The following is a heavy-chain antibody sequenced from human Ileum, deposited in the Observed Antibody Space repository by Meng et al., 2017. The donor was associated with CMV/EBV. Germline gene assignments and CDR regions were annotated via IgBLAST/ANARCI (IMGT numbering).Heavy chain of an antibody. CDR1: AGSLSVYY. V-gene: IGHV4-34*01. CDR3: ARGLASGWPDY. CDR2: ITQSRTTGT. D-gene: IGHD3-10*01. J-gene: IGHJ4*02. Sequence: QGGAVMLSPTTTLSRTCSIYAGSLSVYYWAWFRQPQGKELEWIREITQSRTTGTTNKPSLKSLVTLSVDTSNSQFSLKMTSVTAADTAVYHCARGLASGWPDYWGQGTLVTVSS.